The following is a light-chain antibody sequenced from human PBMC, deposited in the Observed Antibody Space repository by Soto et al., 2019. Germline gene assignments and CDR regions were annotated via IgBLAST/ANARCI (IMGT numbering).Light chain of an antibody. CDR3: QQYGSSPKT. J-gene: IGKJ1*01. V-gene: IGKV3-20*01. Sequence: EIVLTQSPGTLSLSPGERATLSCRASQSVSSSYLAWYQQKPVQAPRLLIYGASSRATGIPDRFSGSGSGTDFTRTISRLEPEDFAGYYWQQYGSSPKTFGQGTKVEIK. CDR2: GAS. CDR1: QSVSSSY.